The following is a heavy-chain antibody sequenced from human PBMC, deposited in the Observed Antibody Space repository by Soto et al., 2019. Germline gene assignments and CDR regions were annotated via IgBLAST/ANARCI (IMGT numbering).Heavy chain of an antibody. Sequence: SVKVSCKASGGTFSSYAISWVRQAPGQGLEWMGGIIPIFGTANYAQKFQGRVTITADKSTSTAYMELSSLRSEDTAVYYCARGPYDFWSGYYSWWFDPWGQGTLVTVSS. CDR3: ARGPYDFWSGYYSWWFDP. D-gene: IGHD3-3*01. V-gene: IGHV1-69*06. CDR2: IIPIFGTA. J-gene: IGHJ5*02. CDR1: GGTFSSYA.